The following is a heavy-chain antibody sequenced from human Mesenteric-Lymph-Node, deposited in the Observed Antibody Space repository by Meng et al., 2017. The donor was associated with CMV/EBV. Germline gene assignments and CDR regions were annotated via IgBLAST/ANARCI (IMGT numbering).Heavy chain of an antibody. CDR3: ATGPTVVQTAY. CDR1: GFTFSSYA. CDR2: ISGSGGST. V-gene: IGHV3-23*01. Sequence: GESLKISCAASGFTFSSYAMSWVRQAPGKGLEWVSAISGSGGSTYYADSVKGRFTISRDNSKNTLYLQMNSLRAEDTAVYYCATGPTVVQTAYWGQGTLVTVSS. J-gene: IGHJ4*02. D-gene: IGHD1-14*01.